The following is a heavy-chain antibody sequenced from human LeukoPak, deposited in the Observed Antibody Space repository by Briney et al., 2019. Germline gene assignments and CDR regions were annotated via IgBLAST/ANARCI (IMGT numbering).Heavy chain of an antibody. CDR1: GYTFTSYY. V-gene: IGHV1-46*01. D-gene: IGHD3-3*01. CDR3: ARFGRFAGVGGDANYYYYYMDV. Sequence: ASVKVSCKASGYTFTSYYMHWVRQAPGQGPEWMGIINPSGGSTSYAQKFQGRVTMTRDMSTSTVYMELSSLRSEDTAVYYCARFGRFAGVGGDANYYYYYMDVWGKGTTVTVSS. J-gene: IGHJ6*03. CDR2: INPSGGST.